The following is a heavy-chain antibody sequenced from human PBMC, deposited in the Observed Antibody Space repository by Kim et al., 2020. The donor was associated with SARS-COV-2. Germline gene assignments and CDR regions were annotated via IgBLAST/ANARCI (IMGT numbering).Heavy chain of an antibody. V-gene: IGHV4-34*01. D-gene: IGHD2-15*01. J-gene: IGHJ6*02. CDR2: INHSGST. CDR3: ARGSPPSGLLGRKILYGMDV. CDR1: GGSFSGYY. Sequence: SETLSLTCAVYGGSFSGYYWSWIRQPPGKGLEWIGEINHSGSTNYNPSLKSRVTISVDTSKNQFSLKLSSVTAADTAVYYCARGSPPSGLLGRKILYGMDVWGQGTTVTVSS.